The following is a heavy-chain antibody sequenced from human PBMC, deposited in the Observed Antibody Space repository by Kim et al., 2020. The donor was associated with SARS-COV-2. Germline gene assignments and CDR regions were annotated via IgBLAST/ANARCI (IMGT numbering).Heavy chain of an antibody. J-gene: IGHJ6*02. CDR3: ARDWHGDYIFYYGMDV. CDR2: ISAYNANT. CDR1: GYSFTSYG. D-gene: IGHD4-17*01. V-gene: IGHV1-18*01. Sequence: ASVKVSCKASGYSFTSYGISWVRQAPGQGLEWMGWISAYNANTNFAQKFQGRLIMTTDTSTSTAYMELSSLRSDDTAVYYCARDWHGDYIFYYGMDVWGQGTTVTVSS.